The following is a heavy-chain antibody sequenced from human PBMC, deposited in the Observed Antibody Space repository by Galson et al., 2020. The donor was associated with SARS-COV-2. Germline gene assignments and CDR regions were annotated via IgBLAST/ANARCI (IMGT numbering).Heavy chain of an antibody. CDR3: AKDILPATYYYGMDV. Sequence: GESLKISCAASGFTFDDYAMHWVRQAPGKGLEWLSLISWDGGSTYYADSVKGRFTISRDNSKNSLYLQMNSLRAEDTALYYCAKDILPATYYYGMDVWGQGTTVTVAS. J-gene: IGHJ6*02. CDR1: GFTFDDYA. CDR2: ISWDGGST. V-gene: IGHV3-43D*03.